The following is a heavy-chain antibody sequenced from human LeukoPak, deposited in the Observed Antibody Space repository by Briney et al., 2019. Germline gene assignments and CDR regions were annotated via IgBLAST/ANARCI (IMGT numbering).Heavy chain of an antibody. CDR2: FTSMSRTI. CDR3: ARQSSGIAATDKIDF. Sequence: PGGSLRLSCAASGFSFSSYDMTWVRQAPGKGLEWVSSFTSMSRTIYYADSVKGRFTISRDDAKKSLYLQMNSLRVEDTAIYYCARQSSGIAATDKIDFWGQGTLVTVSS. D-gene: IGHD6-13*01. J-gene: IGHJ4*02. V-gene: IGHV3-21*01. CDR1: GFSFSSYD.